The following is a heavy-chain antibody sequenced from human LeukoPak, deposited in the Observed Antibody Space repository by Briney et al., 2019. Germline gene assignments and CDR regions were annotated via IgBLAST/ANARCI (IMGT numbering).Heavy chain of an antibody. CDR1: GYTFTNYD. CDR2: TNPNSGTT. Sequence: ASVKVSCKASGYTFTNYDINWVRQATGQGLEWMGWTNPNSGTTDYAQKFQGRVTLTRNTSINTAYMELSSLRSEDTAVYYCARAGGSSASHYYFYYYIDVWGKGTTVTVSS. CDR3: ARAGGSSASHYYFYYYIDV. J-gene: IGHJ6*03. D-gene: IGHD6-6*01. V-gene: IGHV1-8*03.